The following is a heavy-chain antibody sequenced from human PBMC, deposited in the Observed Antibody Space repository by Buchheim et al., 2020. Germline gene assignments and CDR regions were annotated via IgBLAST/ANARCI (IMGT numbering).Heavy chain of an antibody. CDR1: GFTFSSYA. CDR3: AKVDVGSTSFYYYYGMDV. Sequence: EVQLLESGGGLVQPGGSLRLSCAASGFTFSSYAMSWVRQAPGKGLEWVSAISGSGGSTYYADSVKGRFTISRDTSKNTLYLQMNSLRAEDTAVYYCAKVDVGSTSFYYYYGMDVWGQGTT. J-gene: IGHJ6*02. D-gene: IGHD2-2*01. V-gene: IGHV3-23*01. CDR2: ISGSGGST.